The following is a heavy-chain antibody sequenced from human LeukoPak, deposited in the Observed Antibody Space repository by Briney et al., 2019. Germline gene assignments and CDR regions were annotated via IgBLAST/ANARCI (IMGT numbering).Heavy chain of an antibody. V-gene: IGHV7-4-1*02. J-gene: IGHJ6*02. CDR3: ARLLITMVRGVIIAGYGMDV. D-gene: IGHD3-10*01. CDR1: GYTFTSYA. Sequence: ASVKVSCKAPGYTFTSYAMNWVRQAPGQGLEWMGWINANTGNPTYAQGFTGRFVFSLDTSVSTAYLQISSLKAEDTAVYYCARLLITMVRGVIIAGYGMDVWGQGTTVTVSS. CDR2: INANTGNP.